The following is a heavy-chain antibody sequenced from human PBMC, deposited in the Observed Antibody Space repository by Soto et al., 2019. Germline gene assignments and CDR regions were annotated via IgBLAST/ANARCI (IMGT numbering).Heavy chain of an antibody. J-gene: IGHJ4*02. Sequence: SETLSLTCGVSGGSVSSGGHSWSWIRQPPGKGLEWIGYIYHSGSTYYNPSLKSRVTISVDRSKNQFSLKLSSVTAADTAVYYCASRYGSGSYFDYWGQGTLVTVSS. D-gene: IGHD3-10*01. CDR2: IYHSGST. CDR3: ASRYGSGSYFDY. CDR1: GGSVSSGGHS. V-gene: IGHV4-30-2*01.